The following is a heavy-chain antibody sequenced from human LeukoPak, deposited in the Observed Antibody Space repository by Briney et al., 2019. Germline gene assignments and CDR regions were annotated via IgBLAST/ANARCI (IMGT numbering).Heavy chain of an antibody. V-gene: IGHV3-48*03. J-gene: IGHJ3*02. CDR3: AREGITGHSGYDAFDI. Sequence: PGGSLRLSCAPSGFSVGSYEMNWVRQAPGKELEWLSNIGPGDRTLYNADAVQGRFTISRDNAKNSVYLQMKSLRAEDTGVYYCAREGITGHSGYDAFDIWGQGTVVTVSS. CDR2: IGPGDRTL. CDR1: GFSVGSYE. D-gene: IGHD5-12*01.